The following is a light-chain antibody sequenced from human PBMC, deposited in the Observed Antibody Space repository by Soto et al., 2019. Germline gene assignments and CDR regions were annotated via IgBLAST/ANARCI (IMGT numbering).Light chain of an antibody. J-gene: IGKJ4*01. CDR1: RSIRSN. V-gene: IGKV3-20*01. Sequence: EIVLTQSPGTLSLSPGERATLSCRASRSIRSNLAWYQQKPGQAPRLLIYGASTGATGIPARFSGSGSGTDFTLTISRLEPEDFAVYYCQKYGSSPPLTVGGGTKVDIK. CDR3: QKYGSSPPLT. CDR2: GAS.